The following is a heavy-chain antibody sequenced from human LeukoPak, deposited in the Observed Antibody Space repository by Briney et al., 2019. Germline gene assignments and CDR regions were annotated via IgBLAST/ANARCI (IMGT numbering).Heavy chain of an antibody. V-gene: IGHV3-7*01. CDR1: GFTFSSYW. D-gene: IGHD1-26*01. CDR3: AREDSGSYGGSFDY. CDR2: IKQDGSEK. Sequence: GGSLRLSCAAPGFTFSSYWMSWVRQAPGKGLEWVANIKQDGSEKYYVDSVKGRFTISRDNAKNSLYLQMNSLRAEDTAVYYCAREDSGSYGGSFDYWGQGTLVTVSS. J-gene: IGHJ4*02.